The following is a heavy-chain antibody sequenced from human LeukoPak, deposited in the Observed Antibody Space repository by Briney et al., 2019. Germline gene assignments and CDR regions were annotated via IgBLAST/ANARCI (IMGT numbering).Heavy chain of an antibody. CDR3: ARASGPFDY. CDR1: GFTFSTYG. Sequence: GGSLRLSCAASGFTFSTYGVHWVGQAPGKGLEWVAVIWNDASNKYYADSVKGRFTISRDNPKNTLYLQMNSLRAEDTAVYSCARASGPFDYWGQGTLVTVSS. J-gene: IGHJ4*02. V-gene: IGHV3-33*01. D-gene: IGHD3-10*01. CDR2: IWNDASNK.